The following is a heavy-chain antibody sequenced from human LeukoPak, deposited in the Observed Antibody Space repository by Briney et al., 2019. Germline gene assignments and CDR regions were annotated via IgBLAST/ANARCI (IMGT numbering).Heavy chain of an antibody. D-gene: IGHD3-16*01. J-gene: IGHJ4*02. CDR2: IKQDGSEK. Sequence: GGSLRLSCVASGFTISGSFMSWVRRAPGKGLEWVANIKQDGSEKYYVDSVKGRFTISRDNAKNSLYLQMNSLRAEDTAVYYCARDRGSDYWGQGTLVTVSS. CDR1: GFTISGSF. CDR3: ARDRGSDY. V-gene: IGHV3-7*03.